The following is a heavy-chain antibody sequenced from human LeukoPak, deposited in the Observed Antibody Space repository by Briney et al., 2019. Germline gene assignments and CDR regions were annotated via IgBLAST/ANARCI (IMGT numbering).Heavy chain of an antibody. Sequence: ASETLSLTCTVSGDSISSGKYYWSWIRQPAGKGLEWIGRIYTSGSTNYNPSLKSRVTISVDTSKNQFSLKLSSVTAADTAVYYCARDLNTWGVTASDYWGQGTLVTVSS. CDR1: GDSISSGKYY. CDR2: IYTSGST. D-gene: IGHD3-10*01. CDR3: ARDLNTWGVTASDY. V-gene: IGHV4-61*02. J-gene: IGHJ4*02.